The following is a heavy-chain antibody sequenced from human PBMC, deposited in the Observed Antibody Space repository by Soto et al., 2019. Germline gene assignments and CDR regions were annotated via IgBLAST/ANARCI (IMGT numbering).Heavy chain of an antibody. Sequence: GGSLRLSCAASGFTFSSYAMSWVRQAPGKGLEWVSAISGSGGSTYYADSVKGRFTISRDNSKNTLYLQMNSLRAEDTAVYYCAKDLDSSGWYRPHYFDFWGQGTLVIVSS. CDR2: ISGSGGST. J-gene: IGHJ4*02. V-gene: IGHV3-23*01. CDR1: GFTFSSYA. CDR3: AKDLDSSGWYRPHYFDF. D-gene: IGHD6-19*01.